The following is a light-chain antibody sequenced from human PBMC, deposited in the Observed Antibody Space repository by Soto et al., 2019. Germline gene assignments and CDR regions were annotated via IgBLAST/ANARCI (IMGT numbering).Light chain of an antibody. Sequence: EIILTQSPATLSLSPGERATLSCRASQSVSNYLAWYQQKPGQAPRLLIYDVSNRATGIPARFSGSGSGTDFTLTISSLEPEDFAVYYCQQRSNWPPLTFGGGTKVDIK. CDR3: QQRSNWPPLT. V-gene: IGKV3-11*01. J-gene: IGKJ4*01. CDR1: QSVSNY. CDR2: DVS.